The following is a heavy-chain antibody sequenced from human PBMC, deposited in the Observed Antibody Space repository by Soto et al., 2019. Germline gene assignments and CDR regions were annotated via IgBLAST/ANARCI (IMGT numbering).Heavy chain of an antibody. Sequence: PGGSLRLSCAASGFNFTNAWMKWVRQFPGKGLEWVGRIKRKSEGGVTDYGAPVRGRFTISRDDSKSMLFLHMSSLKTEDTALYYCTINMRGKIGGRIVEFDYWGQGALVTVSS. CDR3: TINMRGKIGGRIVEFDY. D-gene: IGHD3-16*01. V-gene: IGHV3-15*01. J-gene: IGHJ4*02. CDR2: IKRKSEGGVT. CDR1: GFNFTNAW.